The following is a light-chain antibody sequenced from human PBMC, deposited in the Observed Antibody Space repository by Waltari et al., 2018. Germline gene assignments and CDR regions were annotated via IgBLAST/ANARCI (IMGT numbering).Light chain of an antibody. CDR3: HQYSTTPWT. J-gene: IGKJ1*01. V-gene: IGKV4-1*01. CDR1: QSVLYSVNNKNY. CDR2: WAS. Sequence: DIVMTQSPDSLAVSLGERATINCKSSQSVLYSVNNKNYVAWYQQKPGQPPKLLIYWASARESGVPERFSGSGSGTDFTLTITSLQAEDVDVYYCHQYSTTPWTFGQGTKVE.